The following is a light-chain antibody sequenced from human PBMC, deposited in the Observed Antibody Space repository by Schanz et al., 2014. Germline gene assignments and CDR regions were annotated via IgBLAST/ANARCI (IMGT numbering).Light chain of an antibody. Sequence: QSALTQPPSASGSPGQSVTISCTGTSSDVGGYNYVSWYQQHPGKAPKLMISEVSKRPSGVPDRFSGSKSGNTASLTVSGLQAEDEADYYCNSYAGSNNWVFGGGTKL. CDR1: SSDVGGYNY. J-gene: IGLJ3*02. V-gene: IGLV2-8*01. CDR2: EVS. CDR3: NSYAGSNNWV.